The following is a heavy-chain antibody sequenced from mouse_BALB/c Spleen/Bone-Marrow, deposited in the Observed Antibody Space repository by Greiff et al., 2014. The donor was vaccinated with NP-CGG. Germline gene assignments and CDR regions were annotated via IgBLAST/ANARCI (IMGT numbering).Heavy chain of an antibody. Sequence: QVQLQQSGAELVKPGASVKMSCKASGYTFTSYWMHWVKQRPGQGLEWIGVIDPSDSYTSYNQKFEGKATLTVDTSSSTAYMQLSSLTSEDSAVYYCTIYYRSFAYWGQGTLVTVSA. D-gene: IGHD2-14*01. CDR1: GYTFTSYW. CDR2: IDPSDSYT. CDR3: TIYYRSFAY. J-gene: IGHJ3*01. V-gene: IGHV1S127*01.